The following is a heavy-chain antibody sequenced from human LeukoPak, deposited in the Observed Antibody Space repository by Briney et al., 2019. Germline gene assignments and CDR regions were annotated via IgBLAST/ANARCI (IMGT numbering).Heavy chain of an antibody. Sequence: ASVKVSCKASGGTFSSYTISWVRQAPGQGLEWMGWISAYNGNTNYAQKLQGRVTMTTDTYTSTAYMELRSLRSDDTAVYYCARGDVEMATIPTGYWGQGTLVTVSS. D-gene: IGHD5-24*01. CDR3: ARGDVEMATIPTGY. V-gene: IGHV1-18*01. J-gene: IGHJ4*02. CDR1: GGTFSSYT. CDR2: ISAYNGNT.